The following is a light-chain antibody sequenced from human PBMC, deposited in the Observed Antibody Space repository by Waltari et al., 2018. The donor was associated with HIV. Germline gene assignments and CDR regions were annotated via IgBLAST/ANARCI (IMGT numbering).Light chain of an antibody. V-gene: IGLV1-44*01. CDR1: SSKIGSNT. J-gene: IGLJ3*02. CDR3: AAWHDSLNGSWV. Sequence: QSVLTQPPSASGTPGQRVTISCSGSSSKIGSNTVNWYQQLPGTAPKPLIYSNHQRPSGVPVLVSGSKSGTSASLAISGLQSEDEADYYCAAWHDSLNGSWVFGGGTKLTVL. CDR2: SNH.